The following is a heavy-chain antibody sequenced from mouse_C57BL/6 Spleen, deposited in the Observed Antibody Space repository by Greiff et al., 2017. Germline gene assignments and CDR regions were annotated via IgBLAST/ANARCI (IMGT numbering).Heavy chain of an antibody. CDR3: IYYDYDGYFDY. V-gene: IGHV1-64*01. Sequence: QVHVKQPGAELVKPGASVKLSCKASGYTFTSYWMHWVKQRPGQGLEWIGMIHPNSGSTNYNEKFKSKATLTVDKSSSTAYMQLSSLTSEDSAVYYCIYYDYDGYFDYWGQGTTLTVSS. CDR2: IHPNSGST. CDR1: GYTFTSYW. D-gene: IGHD2-4*01. J-gene: IGHJ2*01.